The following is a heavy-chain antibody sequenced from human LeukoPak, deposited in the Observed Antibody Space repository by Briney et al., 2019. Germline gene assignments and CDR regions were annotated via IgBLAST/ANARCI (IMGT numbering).Heavy chain of an antibody. D-gene: IGHD4-17*01. CDR1: GFTVSSNY. J-gene: IGHJ4*02. V-gene: IGHV3-66*01. CDR3: ARDYGDNYCDS. Sequence: PGGSLRLSCAASGFTVSSNYMSWVRQAPGKGLEWVSIIYSGGSTYYTDSVKGRFTISRDNSKNTLYLQMNRLRAEDTAVYYCARDYGDNYCDSWGQGTLVTVSP. CDR2: IYSGGST.